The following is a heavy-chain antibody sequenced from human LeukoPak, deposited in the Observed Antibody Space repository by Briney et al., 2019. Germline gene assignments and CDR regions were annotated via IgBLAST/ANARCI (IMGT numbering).Heavy chain of an antibody. CDR1: GFTFSSYA. CDR3: AKDPLGYCSGGSCYD. J-gene: IGHJ4*02. Sequence: PGGSLRLSCAASGFTFSSYAMSWVRQAPGKGLEWVSAISGSGGSTYYADSVKGRFTISRDNSKNTLYLQVNSLRAEDTAVYYCAKDPLGYCSGGSCYDWGQGTLVTVSS. D-gene: IGHD2-15*01. V-gene: IGHV3-23*01. CDR2: ISGSGGST.